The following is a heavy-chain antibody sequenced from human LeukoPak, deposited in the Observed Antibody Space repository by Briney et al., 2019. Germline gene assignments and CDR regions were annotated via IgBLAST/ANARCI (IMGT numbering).Heavy chain of an antibody. J-gene: IGHJ3*02. CDR2: INSDGSST. V-gene: IGHV3-74*01. Sequence: GGSLRLSCAASGFTFSSYWMHWVRQAPGKGLVWVSRINSDGSSTSYADSVKGRFTISRDNAKNTLYLQMNSLRAEDTAVYYCARRSDSSSWYSLDAFDIWGQGTMVTVSS. CDR1: GFTFSSYW. CDR3: ARRSDSSSWYSLDAFDI. D-gene: IGHD6-13*01.